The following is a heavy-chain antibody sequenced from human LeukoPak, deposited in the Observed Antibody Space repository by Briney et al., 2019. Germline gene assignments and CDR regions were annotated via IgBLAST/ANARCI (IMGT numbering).Heavy chain of an antibody. D-gene: IGHD3-9*01. CDR2: IYYSGST. Sequence: SETLSLTCTVSGGSISSYHWSWIRQPPGKGLEWIGYIYYSGSTNYNPSLKSRVTISVDTSKNQFSLKLSSVTAADTAVYYCARDPGPNYDILTGYSGYGMDVWGKGTTVTVSS. V-gene: IGHV4-59*01. J-gene: IGHJ6*04. CDR3: ARDPGPNYDILTGYSGYGMDV. CDR1: GGSISSYH.